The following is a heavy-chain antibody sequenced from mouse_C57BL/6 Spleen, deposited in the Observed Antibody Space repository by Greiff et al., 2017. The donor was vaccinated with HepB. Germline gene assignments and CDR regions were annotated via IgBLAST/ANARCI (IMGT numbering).Heavy chain of an antibody. CDR3: AREGGHSSGYGGAY. Sequence: QVQLQQPGAELVKPGASVKLSCKASGYTFTSYWMHWVKQRPGQGLEWIGMIHPNSGSTNYNEKFKSKATLTVDKSSSTAYMQLSSLTSEDSAVYYCAREGGHSSGYGGAYWGQGTLVTVSA. V-gene: IGHV1-64*01. CDR1: GYTFTSYW. J-gene: IGHJ3*01. D-gene: IGHD3-1*01. CDR2: IHPNSGST.